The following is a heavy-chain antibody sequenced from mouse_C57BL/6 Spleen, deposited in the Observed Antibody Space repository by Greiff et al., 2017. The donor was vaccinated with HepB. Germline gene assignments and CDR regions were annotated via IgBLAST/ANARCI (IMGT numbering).Heavy chain of an antibody. CDR1: GFTFSSYA. J-gene: IGHJ2*01. CDR2: ISDGGSYT. CDR3: ARGGILTGHFDY. D-gene: IGHD4-1*01. Sequence: EVKLMESGGGLVKPGGSLKLSCAASGFTFSSYAMSWVRQTPEKRLEWVATISDGGSYTYYPDNVKGRFTISRDNAKNNLYLQMSHLKSEDTAMYYCARGGILTGHFDYWGQGTTLTVSS. V-gene: IGHV5-4*03.